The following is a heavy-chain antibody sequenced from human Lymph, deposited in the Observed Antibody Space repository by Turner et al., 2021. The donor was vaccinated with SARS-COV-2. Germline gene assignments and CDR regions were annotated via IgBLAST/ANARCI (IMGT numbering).Heavy chain of an antibody. D-gene: IGHD3-3*01. V-gene: IGHV1-2*02. CDR2: INPNSGGT. J-gene: IGHJ6*02. Sequence: QLHLVQSGAAVNQPGASVPVSCKASGYTLSGHYMHCVRQSHGQGLEWMGWINPNSGGTNYAQKLQGRVTMTRDTSISTAYMELSRLRSDDTAVYYCARDVERYNDFWSGYSGGYGLDVWGQGTTVTVSS. CDR1: GYTLSGHY. CDR3: ARDVERYNDFWSGYSGGYGLDV.